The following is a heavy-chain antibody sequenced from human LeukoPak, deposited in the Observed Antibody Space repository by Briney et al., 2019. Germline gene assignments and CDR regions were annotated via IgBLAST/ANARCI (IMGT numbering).Heavy chain of an antibody. V-gene: IGHV1-24*01. J-gene: IGHJ6*02. D-gene: IGHD2-15*01. CDR2: SDLEDYDT. Sequence: ASVKVSCNVAGYRLTDLSIHWVRQAPGKGLEWMGGSDLEDYDTIDAQDFQDRVTLTEDTSTDTAYMELSSLRSDDTAVYYCATGVAAEMRGLDVWGQGTTVIVSS. CDR3: ATGVAAEMRGLDV. CDR1: GYRLTDLS.